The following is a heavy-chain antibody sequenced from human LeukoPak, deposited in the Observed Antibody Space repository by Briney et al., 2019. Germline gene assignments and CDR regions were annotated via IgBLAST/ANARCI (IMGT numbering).Heavy chain of an antibody. CDR1: GYFFPSYG. CDR3: ARDGYYDILTGTDF. D-gene: IGHD3-9*01. Sequence: ASVTVSCTTSGYFFPSYGISWVRQAPGQGLEWIGWITPSNGNTHYAQNFQGRVTVTTDTSTSTVYMELGSLRSDDTAVYYCARDGYYDILTGTDFWGQGTLVTVSS. J-gene: IGHJ4*02. V-gene: IGHV1-18*01. CDR2: ITPSNGNT.